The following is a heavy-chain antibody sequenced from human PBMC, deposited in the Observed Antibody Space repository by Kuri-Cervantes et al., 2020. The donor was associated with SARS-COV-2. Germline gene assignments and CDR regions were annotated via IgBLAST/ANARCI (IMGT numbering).Heavy chain of an antibody. CDR1: GYSISSGYY. Sequence: SETLSLTCAVSGYSISSGYYWGWIRQPPGKGLEWIGSIYHSGSTYYNPSLKSRVTISVDTPKNQFSLKLSSVTAADTAVYYCARYNSDYDFWSGYSIRWFDPWGQGTLVTVSS. CDR2: IYHSGST. CDR3: ARYNSDYDFWSGYSIRWFDP. D-gene: IGHD3-3*01. J-gene: IGHJ5*02. V-gene: IGHV4-38-2*01.